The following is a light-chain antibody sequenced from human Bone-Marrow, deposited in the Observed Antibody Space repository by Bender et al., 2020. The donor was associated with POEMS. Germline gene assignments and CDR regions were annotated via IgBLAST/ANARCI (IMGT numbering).Light chain of an antibody. V-gene: IGLV2-14*01. J-gene: IGLJ3*02. CDR3: CSYAGSSSWV. Sequence: QSALTQPASVSGSPGQSITISCTGASSDIGGHDYVSWYQQHPGKAPKLLIYDVSNRPSGVSHRFFGSKSGNTASLTISGLQGEDEADYYCCSYAGSSSWVFGGGTKVTVL. CDR2: DVS. CDR1: SSDIGGHDY.